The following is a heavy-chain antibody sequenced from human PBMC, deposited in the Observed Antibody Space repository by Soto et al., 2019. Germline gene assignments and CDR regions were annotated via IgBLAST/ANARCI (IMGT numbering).Heavy chain of an antibody. V-gene: IGHV4-61*01. J-gene: IGHJ6*02. CDR1: GGSVSSGSYY. CDR2: IYYSGST. CDR3: ARRCGYSYGYDQYYYYGMDV. D-gene: IGHD5-18*01. Sequence: QVQLQESGPGLVKPSETLSLTCTVSGGSVSSGSYYWSWIRQPPGQGLEWIGYIYYSGSTNYNPSHKRRVTISVDTSKNQFSLKLSSVTAADTAVYYCARRCGYSYGYDQYYYYGMDVWGQGTTVTVSS.